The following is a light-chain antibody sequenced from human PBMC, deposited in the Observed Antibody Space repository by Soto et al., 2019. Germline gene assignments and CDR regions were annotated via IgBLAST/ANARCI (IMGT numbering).Light chain of an antibody. Sequence: EIVMTQSPATLSVSPGERATLSCRASENVNSNVAWWYQQKPGQTPRLLIYDASNRATGIPARFSGGGSATEFALTISSLQSEDFAVYYCQQYNNLPLAFAQGTKVDI. CDR1: ENVNSN. CDR3: QQYNNLPLA. J-gene: IGKJ1*01. CDR2: DAS. V-gene: IGKV3D-15*01.